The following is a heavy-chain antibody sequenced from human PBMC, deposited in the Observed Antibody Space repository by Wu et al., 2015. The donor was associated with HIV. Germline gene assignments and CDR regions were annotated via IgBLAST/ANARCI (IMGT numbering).Heavy chain of an antibody. Sequence: QVQLVQSGAEMKKPGASVKVSCKASGYNFTNYDINWVKLTPGQGLEWMGWMKPKSGDTGYALTFLGRVTMTRDISTNTAYMELSSLRSDDTALYFCCEGRPTLGYDYGHWNFDFWGHGTLVTVSS. CDR1: GYNFTNYD. D-gene: IGHD5-18*01. J-gene: IGHJ2*01. CDR2: MKPKSGDT. V-gene: IGHV1-8*01. CDR3: CEGRPTLGYDYGHWNFDF.